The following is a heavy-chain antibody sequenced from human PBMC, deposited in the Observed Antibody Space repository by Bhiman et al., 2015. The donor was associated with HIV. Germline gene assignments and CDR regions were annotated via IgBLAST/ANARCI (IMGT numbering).Heavy chain of an antibody. CDR1: GFTFSTYG. J-gene: IGHJ4*02. V-gene: IGHV3-30*18. CDR3: AKAYSGWYGGFDH. Sequence: QVQLVESGGGVVQPGRSLRLSCAASGFTFSTYGMHWVRQAPGKGLEWVSVISYDGTNKYYADSVKGRFTISRDNSKNTLSLQMNGLRPEDTAVYYCAKAYSGWYGGFDHWGQGTLVTVSS. D-gene: IGHD6-19*01. CDR2: ISYDGTNK.